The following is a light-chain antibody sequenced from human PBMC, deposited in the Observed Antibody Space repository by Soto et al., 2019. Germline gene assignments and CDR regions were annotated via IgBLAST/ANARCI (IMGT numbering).Light chain of an antibody. CDR1: QSIDIW. J-gene: IGKJ1*01. CDR2: DAS. CDR3: QHFISYSSWT. V-gene: IGKV1-5*01. Sequence: DIQITQSPSTLSASVVDAVTITCRASQSIDIWLAWYQQKPGKAPYLLIYDASNLETGVPSRFSGSGSGTEFTLTISSLQPDDFATYYCQHFISYSSWTFGQGTKVDIK.